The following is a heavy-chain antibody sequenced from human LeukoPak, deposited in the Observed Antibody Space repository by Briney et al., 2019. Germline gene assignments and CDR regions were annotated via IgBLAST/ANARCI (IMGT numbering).Heavy chain of an antibody. V-gene: IGHV3-21*01. CDR1: GVTFSSYS. CDR2: ISSSSSHI. J-gene: IGHJ4*02. Sequence: PGGSLRLSCAASGVTFSSYSMNWVRQAPGKGLEWVSSISSSSSHIYYADSVKGRFTISRDNAKNSLYLQMNSLRAEDTAVYYCARLYGGYGDYYFDYWGQGTLVTVSS. D-gene: IGHD4-17*01. CDR3: ARLYGGYGDYYFDY.